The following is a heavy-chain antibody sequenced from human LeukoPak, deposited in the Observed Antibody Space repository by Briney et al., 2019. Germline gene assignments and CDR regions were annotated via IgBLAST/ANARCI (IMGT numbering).Heavy chain of an antibody. V-gene: IGHV1-8*01. CDR3: ARTGGYYDSSGN. CDR1: GYTFASYD. CDR2: MNPNSGNT. Sequence: ASVKVSCKASGYTFASYDINWVRQATAQGLEWMGWMNPNSGNTGYAQKFQGRVTMTRNTSKSTAYMELSSLRSEDTAVYYCARTGGYYDSSGNWGPGTLVNVSS. D-gene: IGHD3-22*01. J-gene: IGHJ4*02.